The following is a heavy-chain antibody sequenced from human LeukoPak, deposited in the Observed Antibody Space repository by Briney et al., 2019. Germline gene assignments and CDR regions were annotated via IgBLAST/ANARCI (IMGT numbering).Heavy chain of an antibody. J-gene: IGHJ3*02. CDR1: GFTFSSYS. Sequence: PGGSLRLSCAASGFTFSSYSMNWVRQAPGKGLEWVSSIGSRSAYTYYADSVKGRFTISRDNTKNSLYLQMNSLRAGDTAVYYCARGGLNFDAFDIWGQETMVTVSS. CDR3: ARGGLNFDAFDI. CDR2: IGSRSAYT. V-gene: IGHV3-21*01.